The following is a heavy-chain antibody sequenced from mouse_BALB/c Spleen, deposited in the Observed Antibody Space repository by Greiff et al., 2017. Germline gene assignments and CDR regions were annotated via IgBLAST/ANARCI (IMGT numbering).Heavy chain of an antibody. D-gene: IGHD1-2*01. J-gene: IGHJ1*01. CDR2: INPNNGGT. Sequence: VQLQQSGPELVKPGASVKIPCTASGYTFTDYYMDWVKQSHGKSLEWIGDINPNNGGTIYNQKFKGKATLTVDKSSSTAYMELRSLTSEDTAVYYCARNSLQRLHGYFDVWGAGTTVTVSS. CDR3: ARNSLQRLHGYFDV. CDR1: GYTFTDYY. V-gene: IGHV1-18*01.